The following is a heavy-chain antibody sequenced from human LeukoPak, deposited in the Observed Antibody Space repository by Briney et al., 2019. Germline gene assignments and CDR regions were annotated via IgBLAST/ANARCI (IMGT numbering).Heavy chain of an antibody. Sequence: GASVKVSCKASVYTFTSYAMHWVRQAPGQRLEGMGWINACNGNTKYSQKFQGRVTITRDTSASTAYMELSSLRSEDTAVYYCARGGMPACWFDPWGQGTLVTVSS. J-gene: IGHJ5*02. V-gene: IGHV1-3*01. D-gene: IGHD2-2*01. CDR2: INACNGNT. CDR3: ARGGMPACWFDP. CDR1: VYTFTSYA.